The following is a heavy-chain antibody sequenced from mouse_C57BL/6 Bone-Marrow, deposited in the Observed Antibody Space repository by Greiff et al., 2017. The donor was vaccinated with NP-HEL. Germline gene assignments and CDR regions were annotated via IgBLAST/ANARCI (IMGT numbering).Heavy chain of an antibody. D-gene: IGHD2-4*01. V-gene: IGHV5-9-1*02. CDR3: TRLDYDEYDYAMDY. CDR1: GFTFSSYA. Sequence: EVKLVESGEGLVKPGGSLKLSCAASGFTFSSYAMSWVRQTPEQGLEWVAYISRGGDYIYYADTVKGRFTISRDNARKTLYLQMSSLKSEDTAMYYCTRLDYDEYDYAMDYWGQGTSVTVSS. J-gene: IGHJ4*01. CDR2: ISRGGDYI.